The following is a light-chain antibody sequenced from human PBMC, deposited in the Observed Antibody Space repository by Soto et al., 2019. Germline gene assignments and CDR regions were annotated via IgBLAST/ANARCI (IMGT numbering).Light chain of an antibody. Sequence: DIPMTQSPSTLSASVGARVTITGRASQSISTWLAWYQQKPGKAPNLLISDAYSLESGVPSRFSGSGYGTEFTLTISSLQPDDFATYYCQQYNSYSRTFGQGTKVEIK. CDR3: QQYNSYSRT. J-gene: IGKJ1*01. CDR2: DAY. V-gene: IGKV1-5*01. CDR1: QSISTW.